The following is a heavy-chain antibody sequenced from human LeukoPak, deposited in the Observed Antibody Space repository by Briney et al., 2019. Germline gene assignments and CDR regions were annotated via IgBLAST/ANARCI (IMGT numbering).Heavy chain of an antibody. D-gene: IGHD6-13*01. CDR2: IYYSGST. V-gene: IGHV4-59*08. Sequence: SETLSLTCTVSGGSITSYYWSWIRKPPGKGLEWIGYIYYSGSTNYNPSLKSRVTISVDTSKNQFSLKLSSVTAADTAVYYCARNPASGLYPLEFDYWGQGTLVTVSS. CDR3: ARNPASGLYPLEFDY. J-gene: IGHJ4*02. CDR1: GGSITSYY.